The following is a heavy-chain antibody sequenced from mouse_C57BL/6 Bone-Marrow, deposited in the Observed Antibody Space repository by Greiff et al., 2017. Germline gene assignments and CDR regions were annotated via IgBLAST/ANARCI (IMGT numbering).Heavy chain of an antibody. D-gene: IGHD1-1*01. CDR1: GYTFTSYW. J-gene: IGHJ3*01. CDR2: IHPNSGST. V-gene: IGHV1-64*01. CDR3: AVIYYYGSSFFAY. Sequence: VQLQQPGAELVKPGASVKLSCKASGYTFTSYWMHWVKQRPGQGLEWIGMIHPNSGSTNYNEKFKSKATLTVDKSSSTAYMLLSSLTSEDSAVYYCAVIYYYGSSFFAYWGQGTLVTVSA.